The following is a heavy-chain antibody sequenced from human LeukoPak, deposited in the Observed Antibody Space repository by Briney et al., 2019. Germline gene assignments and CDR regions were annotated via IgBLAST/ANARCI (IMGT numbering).Heavy chain of an antibody. V-gene: IGHV1-3*01. CDR1: GYTFTSYA. CDR3: ARGAWFGELLSWFDP. CDR2: INAGNGNT. D-gene: IGHD3-10*01. J-gene: IGHJ5*02. Sequence: ASVKVSCKASGYTFTSYAMHWVRQAPGQRLEWMGWINAGNGNTKYSQKFQGRVTITRDTSASTAYMELSSLRSEDTAVYYCARGAWFGELLSWFDPWGQGTLVTVSS.